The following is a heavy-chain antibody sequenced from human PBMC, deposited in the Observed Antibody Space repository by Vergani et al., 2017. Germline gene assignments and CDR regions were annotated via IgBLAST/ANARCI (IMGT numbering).Heavy chain of an antibody. Sequence: QVQLVESGGGVVQPGRSLRLSCAASGFTFSSYAMHWVRQAPGKGLEWVAVISYDGSNKYYADSVKGRFTISRDNSKNTLYLQMNSLRAEDTAVYYCARDLGGGLVTNWFDPWGQGTLVTVSS. CDR1: GFTFSSYA. CDR2: ISYDGSNK. V-gene: IGHV3-30*04. J-gene: IGHJ5*02. D-gene: IGHD3-10*01. CDR3: ARDLGGGLVTNWFDP.